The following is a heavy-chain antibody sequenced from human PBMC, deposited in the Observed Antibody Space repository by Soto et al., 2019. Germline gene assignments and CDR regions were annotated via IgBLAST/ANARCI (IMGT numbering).Heavy chain of an antibody. CDR1: GFTFSSYA. CDR3: AREGGFDWPPAD. D-gene: IGHD3-9*01. Sequence: HPGGSLRLSCAASGFTFSSYAMDWVRQAPGKGLEWVAVISYDGSNKYYADSVKGRFTISRDNSKNTLYLQMNSLRAEDTAVYYCAREGGFDWPPADWGQGTLVTVSS. CDR2: ISYDGSNK. J-gene: IGHJ4*02. V-gene: IGHV3-30-3*01.